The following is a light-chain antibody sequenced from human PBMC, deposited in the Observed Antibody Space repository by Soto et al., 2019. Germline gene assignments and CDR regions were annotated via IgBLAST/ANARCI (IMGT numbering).Light chain of an antibody. CDR3: QHYGTSPTWT. CDR2: GAS. CDR1: QSVSNSY. V-gene: IGKV3-20*01. J-gene: IGKJ1*01. Sequence: DIVLTQSPGTLSLSPGERATLSCRASQSVSNSYLAWYQQKPGQAPRLLIYGASSRATGIPDRFSGDGSGTDFPLTISRLEPEDFVVYYCQHYGTSPTWTFGQGTKV.